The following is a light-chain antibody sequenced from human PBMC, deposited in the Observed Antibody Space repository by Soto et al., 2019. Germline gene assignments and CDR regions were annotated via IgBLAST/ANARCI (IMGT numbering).Light chain of an antibody. CDR3: SSYTTSNTRQIV. J-gene: IGLJ1*01. Sequence: LKQPPSVKESPGQSTTIHYTKTSSDVGGYNYVSWYQQHPGKAPKFMIYDVSNRPSGVSNRFSGSKSGNTASLTISGLQAEDEADYYCSSYTTSNTRQIVFGTGTKSPS. CDR2: DVS. CDR1: SSDVGGYNY. V-gene: IGLV2-14*01.